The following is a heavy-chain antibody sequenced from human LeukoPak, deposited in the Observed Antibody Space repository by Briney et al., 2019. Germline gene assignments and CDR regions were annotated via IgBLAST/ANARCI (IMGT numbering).Heavy chain of an antibody. D-gene: IGHD5-18*01. Sequence: GGSLRLSCAASGFTFSSYGMHWVRQAPGKGLEWVAFIRFDGTNKFYADSVKGRFTISRDNSKNTLYLQMNSVRAEDTAVYYCARDGGYNCGYCVDYWGQGTLVTVSS. CDR1: GFTFSSYG. CDR3: ARDGGYNCGYCVDY. V-gene: IGHV3-30*02. J-gene: IGHJ4*02. CDR2: IRFDGTNK.